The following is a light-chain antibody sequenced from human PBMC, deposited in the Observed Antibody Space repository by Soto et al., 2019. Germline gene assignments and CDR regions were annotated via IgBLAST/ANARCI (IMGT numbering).Light chain of an antibody. Sequence: DIQMTQSPSTLSASMGDSVTITCRASQSIPSWLAWYQQKPGKGPELLIYKASSLESGVPSRFSGSGSGTEFTLTISSLQHDDFATYYCQYYNSYSVTFGGGTKLEIK. V-gene: IGKV1-5*03. CDR1: QSIPSW. CDR3: QYYNSYSVT. J-gene: IGKJ4*01. CDR2: KAS.